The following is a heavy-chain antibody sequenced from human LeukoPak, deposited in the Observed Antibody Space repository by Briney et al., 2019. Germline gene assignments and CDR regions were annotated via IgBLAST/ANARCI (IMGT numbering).Heavy chain of an antibody. D-gene: IGHD2-15*01. J-gene: IGHJ5*02. CDR1: GYTFTGYY. CDR3: ARSQRKYCSGGSCYSGP. CDR2: INPNSGGT. V-gene: IGHV1-2*02. Sequence: GASVKVSCRASGYTFTGYYMHWVRQAPGQGLEWMGWINPNSGGTNYAQKFQGRVTMTRDTSISTAYMELSRLRSDDTAVYYCARSQRKYCSGGSCYSGPWGQGTLVTVSS.